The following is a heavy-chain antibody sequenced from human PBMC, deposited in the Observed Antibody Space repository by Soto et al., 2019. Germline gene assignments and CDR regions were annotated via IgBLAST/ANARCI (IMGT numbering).Heavy chain of an antibody. CDR1: GYSFSTYW. J-gene: IGHJ4*02. V-gene: IGHV5-51*01. CDR2: MYPGDSDT. Sequence: GESLKISCKASGYSFSTYWIGWVRQMPGKGLEWMGIMYPGDSDTRYSPSFQGQVTMSVDNSISTAYLQWSILKASDTAMYYCGISLSGNGPYYFDYWGQGTQVTVSS. D-gene: IGHD2-15*01. CDR3: GISLSGNGPYYFDY.